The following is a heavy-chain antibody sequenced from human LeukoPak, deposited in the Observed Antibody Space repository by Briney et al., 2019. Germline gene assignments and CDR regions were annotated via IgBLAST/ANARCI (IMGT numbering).Heavy chain of an antibody. J-gene: IGHJ4*02. D-gene: IGHD3-22*01. V-gene: IGHV3-33*01. Sequence: GRSLRLFCAASGFTFSSYGMHWVRQAPGKGLEWVAVIWYDGSNKYYADSVKGRFTISRDNSKNTLYLRMNSLRAEDTAVYYCARGPRRGDSSGYYYGVYWGQGTLVTVSS. CDR3: ARGPRRGDSSGYYYGVY. CDR1: GFTFSSYG. CDR2: IWYDGSNK.